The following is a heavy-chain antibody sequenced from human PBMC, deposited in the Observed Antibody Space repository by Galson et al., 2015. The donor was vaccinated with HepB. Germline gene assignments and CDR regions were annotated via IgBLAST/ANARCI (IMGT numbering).Heavy chain of an antibody. CDR3: AALIAVAGTTYSGFSYYFDY. CDR2: IWYDGSNQ. V-gene: IGHV3-33*01. CDR1: GFTFSNYG. J-gene: IGHJ4*02. D-gene: IGHD6-19*01. Sequence: SLRLSCAASGFTFSNYGMHWVRQAPGKGLEWLAVIWYDGSNQYYADSVKGRFTISRDNSKSTLYLQMNSLRSDDTAVFCCAALIAVAGTTYSGFSYYFDYWGQGTQVTVSS.